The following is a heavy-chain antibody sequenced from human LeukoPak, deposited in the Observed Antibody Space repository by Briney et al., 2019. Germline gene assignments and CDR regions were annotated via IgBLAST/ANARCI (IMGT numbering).Heavy chain of an antibody. CDR2: IGFAGDT. D-gene: IGHD1-1*01. CDR1: GFTFSSYD. Sequence: GGSLRLSCAASGFTFSSYDMHWVRQVTGKGLEWVSAIGFAGDTNYPGSVKGRFTISRENAKNSLYLQMNSLRAGDTAVYYCARVGTLDRGYWYFDLWGRGTQVTVSS. V-gene: IGHV3-13*01. CDR3: ARVGTLDRGYWYFDL. J-gene: IGHJ2*01.